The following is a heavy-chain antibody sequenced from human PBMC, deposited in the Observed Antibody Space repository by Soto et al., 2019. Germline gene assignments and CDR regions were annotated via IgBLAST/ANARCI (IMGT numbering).Heavy chain of an antibody. D-gene: IGHD3-16*01. CDR3: ARDLGESQYYYYGMDV. J-gene: IGHJ6*02. Sequence: QVQLQESGPGLVKPSQTLSLTCTVSGGSISSGGYYWSWIRQHPGKGLEWIGYLYYSGSTYYNPSLKSRVTISVDTSKNQFALKLSSVTAAATAVYYCARDLGESQYYYYGMDVWGQGTTVTVSS. V-gene: IGHV4-31*03. CDR1: GGSISSGGYY. CDR2: LYYSGST.